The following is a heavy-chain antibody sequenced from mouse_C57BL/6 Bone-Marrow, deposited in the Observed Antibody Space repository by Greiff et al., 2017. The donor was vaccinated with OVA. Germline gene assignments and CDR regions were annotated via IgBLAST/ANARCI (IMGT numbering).Heavy chain of an antibody. CDR2: ISDGGSYT. CDR3: ARESHYYGSSSYYAMDY. J-gene: IGHJ4*01. Sequence: EVQLVESGGGLVKPGGSLKLSCAASGFTFSSYAMSWVRQTPEKRLEWVATISDGGSYTYYPDNVKGRCTISRDNAKNNLYLQMSHLKSEDTAMYYCARESHYYGSSSYYAMDYWGQGTSVTVSS. CDR1: GFTFSSYA. D-gene: IGHD1-1*01. V-gene: IGHV5-4*01.